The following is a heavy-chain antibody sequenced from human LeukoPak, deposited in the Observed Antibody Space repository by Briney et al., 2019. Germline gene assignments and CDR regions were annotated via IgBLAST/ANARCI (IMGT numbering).Heavy chain of an antibody. CDR3: AREGYSYGLDY. J-gene: IGHJ4*02. Sequence: GGSLRLSCAASGFTFNDYSMNWVRQAPGKGLEWVSYISSSGSTIYYADSVKGRFTISRDNAKNSLYLQMNSLRAEDTAVYYCAREGYSYGLDYWGQGTLVTVSS. CDR2: ISSSGSTI. V-gene: IGHV3-11*01. CDR1: GFTFNDYS. D-gene: IGHD5-18*01.